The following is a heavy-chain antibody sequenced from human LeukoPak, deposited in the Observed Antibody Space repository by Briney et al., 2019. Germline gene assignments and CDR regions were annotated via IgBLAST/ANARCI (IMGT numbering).Heavy chain of an antibody. Sequence: PSETLSLTCTVSGGSINSNYWSWVRQPPGKGLEWIGYIYYSGSTNYNPSLKSRSTISVDTSKNQFSLKLSSVTAADTAVYYCARLSPSYIVVVTAIGGYFDYWGQGTLVTVSS. CDR1: GGSINSNY. D-gene: IGHD2-21*02. CDR2: IYYSGST. V-gene: IGHV4-59*01. CDR3: ARLSPSYIVVVTAIGGYFDY. J-gene: IGHJ4*02.